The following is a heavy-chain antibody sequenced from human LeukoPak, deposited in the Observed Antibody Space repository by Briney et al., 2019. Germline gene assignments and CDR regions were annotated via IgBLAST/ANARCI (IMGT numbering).Heavy chain of an antibody. CDR2: INSDGSST. V-gene: IGHV3-74*01. Sequence: GGSLRLSCAASGFSISNFWIHWVRQAPGKGLVWVSRINSDGSSTTYADSVKGRFTVSRDNAKNTLYLQMNSLRAEDTAVYYCARDRDYGGRLDYWGQGTLVTVSS. D-gene: IGHD4-23*01. J-gene: IGHJ4*02. CDR3: ARDRDYGGRLDY. CDR1: GFSISNFW.